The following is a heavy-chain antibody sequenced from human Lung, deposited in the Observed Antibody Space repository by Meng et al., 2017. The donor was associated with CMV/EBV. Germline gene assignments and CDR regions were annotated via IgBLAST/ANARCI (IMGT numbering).Heavy chain of an antibody. J-gene: IGHJ4*02. Sequence: GGSLRLXCAASGFPFDTYGMHWVRQAPGKRLEWVAFIRHDGSNKFYGDSVRGRFTISRDNSKNTLYVQMNNLRVEETAMYYCAKDQLLFGGPNAYFDDWGQGTLVTVSS. CDR2: IRHDGSNK. CDR1: GFPFDTYG. CDR3: AKDQLLFGGPNAYFDD. V-gene: IGHV3-30*02. D-gene: IGHD3-16*01.